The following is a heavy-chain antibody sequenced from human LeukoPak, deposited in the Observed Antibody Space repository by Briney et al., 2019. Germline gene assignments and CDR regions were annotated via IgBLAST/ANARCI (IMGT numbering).Heavy chain of an antibody. V-gene: IGHV3-21*01. J-gene: IGHJ4*02. CDR3: AGQPWRGSGD. CDR1: GFTFSSYS. D-gene: IGHD3-10*01. CDR2: ISSSSSYI. Sequence: GGCLRLSCAASGFTFSSYSMNWVRQAPGRGREWVSSISSSSSYIYYADSVKGRFTISRDNAKKSLYLQMNSLRAGHRSVYECAGQPWRGSGDWGQGTPVTVSS.